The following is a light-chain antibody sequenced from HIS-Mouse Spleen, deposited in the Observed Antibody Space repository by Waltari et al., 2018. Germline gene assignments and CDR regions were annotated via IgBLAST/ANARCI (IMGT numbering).Light chain of an antibody. CDR3: YSAADNNLV. Sequence: SYELTQPSSVSVSPGQTARITCSGDVLAKKYARWFQPKPGQAPVLVIYKDSERPSGIPVRFSGSSSGTTVTLTISGAQVEDEADYYCYSAADNNLVFGGGTKLTVL. V-gene: IGLV3-27*01. CDR1: VLAKKY. CDR2: KDS. J-gene: IGLJ3*02.